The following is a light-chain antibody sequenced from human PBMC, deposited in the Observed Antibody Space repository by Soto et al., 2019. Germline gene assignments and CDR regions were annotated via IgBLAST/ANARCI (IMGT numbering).Light chain of an antibody. J-gene: IGKJ4*01. V-gene: IGKV3-20*01. CDR3: QQFSSYPLT. CDR2: GAS. CDR1: QSVSNNY. Sequence: EIALTQSPGTLSLSPGERATLSCRASQSVSNNYLAWYQQKPGQAPRLLIYGASNRATGIPDRFSGSGSGTDFTLTISRLEPEDFAVYYCQQFSSYPLTFGGGTKVDIK.